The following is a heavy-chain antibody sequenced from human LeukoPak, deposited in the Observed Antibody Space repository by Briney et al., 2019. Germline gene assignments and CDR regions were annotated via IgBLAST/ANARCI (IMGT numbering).Heavy chain of an antibody. CDR2: IHSGGST. J-gene: IGHJ4*02. D-gene: IGHD5-12*01. CDR1: GFTVSSNY. Sequence: GGSLRLSCAASGFTVSSNYMNWVRQAPGKGLEWVSVIHSGGSTYYADSVKGRFIISRDNSKNTLYLQMNSLRAEDTAVYYCAREIYTGWTFNFDFWGQGALVTVSS. V-gene: IGHV3-66*01. CDR3: AREIYTGWTFNFDF.